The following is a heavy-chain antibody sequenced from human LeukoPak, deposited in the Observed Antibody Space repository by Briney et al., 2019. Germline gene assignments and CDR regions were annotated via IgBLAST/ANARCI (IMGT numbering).Heavy chain of an antibody. J-gene: IGHJ3*02. V-gene: IGHV3-53*05. Sequence: GGSLRLSCAASGFTVSSNYMSWVRQAPGKGLEWVSVIYSGGPTYYADSVKGRFTISRDNSKNTLYLQMNSLRAEDTAVYYCARDSRYSSGWTAFDIWGQGTMVTVSS. CDR2: IYSGGPT. CDR3: ARDSRYSSGWTAFDI. D-gene: IGHD6-19*01. CDR1: GFTVSSNY.